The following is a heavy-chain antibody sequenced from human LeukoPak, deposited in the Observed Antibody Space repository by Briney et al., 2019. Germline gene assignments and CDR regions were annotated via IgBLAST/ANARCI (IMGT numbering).Heavy chain of an antibody. D-gene: IGHD5-12*01. CDR2: IYTSGST. V-gene: IGHV4-4*07. Sequence: PSETLSLTCSVSGDSINSNYWSWMRQPAGKGLEWIGHIYTSGSTNFNPSLKSRVTMSLDTSKNQFSLKLSSVTAADTAVYYCARDRSGYDWSYYYYYMDVWGKGTTVTVSS. CDR1: GDSINSNY. J-gene: IGHJ6*03. CDR3: ARDRSGYDWSYYYYYMDV.